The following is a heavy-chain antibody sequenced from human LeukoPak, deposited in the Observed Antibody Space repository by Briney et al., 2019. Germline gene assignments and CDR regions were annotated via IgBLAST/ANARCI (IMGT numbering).Heavy chain of an antibody. J-gene: IGHJ4*02. CDR2: ISGSGGST. CDR3: AKDPTYYYDSSGYYHTNYFDY. Sequence: GGSLRLSCAASGFTFSSYAMSWVCQAPGKGLEWVSAISGSGGSTYYADSVKGRFTISRDNSENTLYLQMNSLRAEDTAVYYCAKDPTYYYDSSGYYHTNYFDYWGQGTLVTVS. CDR1: GFTFSSYA. V-gene: IGHV3-23*01. D-gene: IGHD3-22*01.